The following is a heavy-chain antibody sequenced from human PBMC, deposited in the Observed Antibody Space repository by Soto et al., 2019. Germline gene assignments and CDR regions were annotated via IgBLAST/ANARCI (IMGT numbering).Heavy chain of an antibody. V-gene: IGHV3-43*01. D-gene: IGHD2-2*01. CDR3: AKDKLPYCISTSCYAGFDY. CDR1: GFTFDDYT. J-gene: IGHJ4*02. Sequence: EVQLVESGGVVVQPGGSLRLSCAASGFTFDDYTMRWVRQAPGKGLEWVSLISWDGGSTYYADSVKGRFTISRDNSKNSLYLQMNSLRTDDTALYYCAKDKLPYCISTSCYAGFDYWGQGTLVTVSS. CDR2: ISWDGGST.